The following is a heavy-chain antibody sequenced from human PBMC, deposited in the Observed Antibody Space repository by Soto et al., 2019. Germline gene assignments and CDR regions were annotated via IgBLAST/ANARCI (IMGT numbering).Heavy chain of an antibody. CDR2: ISSNGGST. Sequence: PGGPLRVSCSAAGVTFSNFAMHRVSKATGKGLEYVSAISSNGGSTYYADSVKGRFTISRDNSKNTLYLQMSSLRAEDTAVYYCVKDGYDFWSGYYPGYWGQGTLVTVS. D-gene: IGHD3-3*01. V-gene: IGHV3-64D*08. CDR3: VKDGYDFWSGYYPGY. J-gene: IGHJ4*02. CDR1: GVTFSNFA.